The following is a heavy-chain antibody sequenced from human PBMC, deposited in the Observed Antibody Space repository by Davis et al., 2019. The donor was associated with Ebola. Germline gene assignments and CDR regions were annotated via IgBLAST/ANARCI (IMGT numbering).Heavy chain of an antibody. D-gene: IGHD2-2*01. J-gene: IGHJ5*02. V-gene: IGHV4-4*07. Sequence: PSETLSLTCTVSGGSISSYYWSWIRQPAGKGLEWIGRIYTSGSTNYNPSLKSRVTMSVDTSKNQFSLKLSSVTAADTAVYYCARDIVVVPAASGWFDPWGQGTLVTVSS. CDR2: IYTSGST. CDR1: GGSISSYY. CDR3: ARDIVVVPAASGWFDP.